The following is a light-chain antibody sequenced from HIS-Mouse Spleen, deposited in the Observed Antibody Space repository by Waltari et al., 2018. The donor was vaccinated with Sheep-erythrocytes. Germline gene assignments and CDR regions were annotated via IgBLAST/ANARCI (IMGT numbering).Light chain of an antibody. CDR1: SSDVGGYNY. J-gene: IGLJ3*02. CDR3: CSYAGSSTPWV. Sequence: QSALTQPPSASGSPGQSVTISCTGTSSDVGGYNYVSWYQQHPGKAPKLMIYEVSKRPSGVPDRFSGSKSGNTASLTISGLQAEDEVDYYCCSYAGSSTPWVFGGGTKLTVL. V-gene: IGLV2-8*01. CDR2: EVS.